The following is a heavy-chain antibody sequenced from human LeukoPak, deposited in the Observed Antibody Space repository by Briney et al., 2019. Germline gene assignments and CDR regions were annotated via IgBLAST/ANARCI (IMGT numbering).Heavy chain of an antibody. CDR2: IWYDGSNK. D-gene: IGHD6-13*01. J-gene: IGHJ4*02. CDR1: GFTFKSCG. Sequence: GRSLRLSCVASGFTFKSCGMHWVRQAPGKGLEWVAIIWYDGSNKYYADFVKGRFTTSRDNSKNTLYLQMNSLRADDTAVYYCARVSGYSGTWYVDYWGQGTLVTVSS. CDR3: ARVSGYSGTWYVDY. V-gene: IGHV3-33*01.